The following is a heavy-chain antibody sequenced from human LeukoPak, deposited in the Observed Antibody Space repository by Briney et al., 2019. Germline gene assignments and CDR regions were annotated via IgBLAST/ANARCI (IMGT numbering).Heavy chain of an antibody. V-gene: IGHV3-33*01. CDR2: IWYDGSNK. J-gene: IGHJ3*02. D-gene: IGHD2-8*01. CDR3: ARPNLYSTSLDAFDI. Sequence: GGSLRLSCAASGFTFSSYGMHWVRQAPGKGLEWVAVIWYDGSNKYYVDSVKGRFTISRDNSKNTVYLQMNSLRAEDTAVYYCARPNLYSTSLDAFDIWGQGTMVTVSS. CDR1: GFTFSSYG.